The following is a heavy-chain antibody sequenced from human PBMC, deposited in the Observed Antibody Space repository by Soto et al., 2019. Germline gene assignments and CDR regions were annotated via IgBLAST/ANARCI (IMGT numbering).Heavy chain of an antibody. CDR3: VSIAACVGYCYAFDS. D-gene: IGHD2-21*02. J-gene: IGHJ4*02. CDR2: IIPLFGTA. V-gene: IGHV1-69*06. Sequence: QVQLVQSGAEVKKPGSSVKISCRASGGTFSSNTINWVRQAAGQGFGWMGGIIPLFGTANYAEKFQGRITITADKSTMTEYIELRSLRSVYTSVYYCVSIAACVGYCYAFDSGGQCTLVTVSS. CDR1: GGTFSSNT.